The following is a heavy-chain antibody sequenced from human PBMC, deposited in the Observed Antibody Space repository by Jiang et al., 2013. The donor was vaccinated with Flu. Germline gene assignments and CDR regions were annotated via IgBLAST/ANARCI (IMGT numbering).Heavy chain of an antibody. Sequence: AIMVVVVAHTTQTPSRAGFTISRDNSKNTLYLQMNSLRAEDTAVYYCAKVDIAVAGKTYQYYFDYWGQGTLVTVSS. J-gene: IGHJ4*02. CDR2: IMVVVVA. CDR3: AKVDIAVAGKTYQYYFDY. D-gene: IGHD6-19*01. V-gene: IGHV3-23*01.